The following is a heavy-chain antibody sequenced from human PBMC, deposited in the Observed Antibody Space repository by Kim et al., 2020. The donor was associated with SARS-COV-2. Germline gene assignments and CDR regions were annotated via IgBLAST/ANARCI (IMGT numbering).Heavy chain of an antibody. CDR3: ARVRDTSGWYYDS. CDR1: GFTFSNYD. Sequence: GGSLRLSCAASGFTFSNYDINWVRQAPGKGLQWVSGIRASGGTYYTDSVRGRFTISRDNSKNMLYLQMNSLRAEDTAIYYCARVRDTSGWYYDSWGKGTLVTVSS. V-gene: IGHV3-23*01. CDR2: IRASGGT. D-gene: IGHD6-19*01. J-gene: IGHJ4*02.